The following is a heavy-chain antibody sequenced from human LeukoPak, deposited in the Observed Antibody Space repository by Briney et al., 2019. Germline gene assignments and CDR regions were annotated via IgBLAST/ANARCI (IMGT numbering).Heavy chain of an antibody. CDR3: ARDRAAFYYASGLAY. CDR2: IYESGGT. V-gene: IGHV4-59*01. J-gene: IGHJ4*02. CDR1: GGSISEDY. D-gene: IGHD3-10*01. Sequence: PSETLSLTCTVSGGSISEDYWSWIRQSPGNGMEWIGYIYESGGTNYNPSLRSRVTISLDTSKTQVSLKVTSLTAADTAVYYCARDRAAFYYASGLAYWGQGIPVTVSS.